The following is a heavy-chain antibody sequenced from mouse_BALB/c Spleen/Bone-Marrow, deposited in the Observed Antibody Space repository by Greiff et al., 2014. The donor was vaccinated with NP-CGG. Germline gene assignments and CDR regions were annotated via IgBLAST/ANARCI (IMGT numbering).Heavy chain of an antibody. V-gene: IGHV4-1*02. D-gene: IGHD2-3*01. CDR3: AGNGYYGWIAY. CDR1: GFDFSRYW. J-gene: IGHJ3*01. CDR2: INPDSSTI. Sequence: DVKLVESGGGLVQPGRSLKLSCAASGFDFSRYWMTWVRQAPGKGLEWIGEINPDSSTINYTPSLEDKFIISRDNAKNTLYLQMSKVRSEDTALYYCAGNGYYGWIAYWGQGTLVTVSA.